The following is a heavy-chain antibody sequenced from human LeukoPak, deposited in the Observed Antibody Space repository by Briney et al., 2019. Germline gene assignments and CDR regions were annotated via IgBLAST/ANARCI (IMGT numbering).Heavy chain of an antibody. J-gene: IGHJ3*02. D-gene: IGHD6-19*01. Sequence: GGSLRLSCAASGFTFSNYGMHGVRQAPGKGLEGVAVIAYDGSNEYYAEFVKGRFTISRDNSKNTLYLQMYSLRAEDTAVYFCAKDQGIAVAGTDDAFDIWGQGTRVTVSS. CDR1: GFTFSNYG. CDR2: IAYDGSNE. V-gene: IGHV3-30*18. CDR3: AKDQGIAVAGTDDAFDI.